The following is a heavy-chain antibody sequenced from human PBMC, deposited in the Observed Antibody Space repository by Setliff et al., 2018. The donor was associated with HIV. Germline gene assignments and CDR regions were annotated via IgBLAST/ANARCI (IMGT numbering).Heavy chain of an antibody. Sequence: SETLSLTCTVSGGFSDRYFWSWVRQPPGKGLEWIGYIYTSDNSGSTSYNPSLKSRVTISLDTSKNQFSLKLNSVTAADTAVYYCARADCSGGSCYSPGYWGQGTLVTVSS. D-gene: IGHD2-15*01. J-gene: IGHJ4*02. CDR3: ARADCSGGSCYSPGY. V-gene: IGHV4-59*01. CDR2: IYTSDNSGST. CDR1: GGFSDRYF.